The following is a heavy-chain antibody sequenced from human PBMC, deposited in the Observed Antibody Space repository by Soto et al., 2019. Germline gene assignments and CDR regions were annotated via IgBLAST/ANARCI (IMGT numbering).Heavy chain of an antibody. V-gene: IGHV3-74*01. Sequence: EVQLVESGGGLVQPGGSLRLSCAASGFTCSSYWMHWVRQAPGEGLVWVSRINSDGSTTSYADSVKGRFTISRDNAKNTLYLQMNSLRAEDTAVYYCARGKDQYNTRTYSYYDQWGQGTLVTVSS. CDR2: INSDGSTT. CDR3: ARGKDQYNTRTYSYYDQ. J-gene: IGHJ4*02. D-gene: IGHD1-20*01. CDR1: GFTCSSYW.